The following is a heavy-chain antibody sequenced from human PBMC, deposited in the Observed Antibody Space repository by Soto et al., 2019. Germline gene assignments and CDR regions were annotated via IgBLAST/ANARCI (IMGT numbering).Heavy chain of an antibody. CDR3: ASTMVRGYYYYMDV. Sequence: QVQLQESGPGLVKPSQTLSLTCTVSGGSISSGGYYWSWIRQHPGKGLEWIGYIYYSGSTYYNPALKSRVTISVDTSKNQFSLKLSSVTAADTAVYYCASTMVRGYYYYMDVWGKGTTVTVSS. D-gene: IGHD3-10*01. J-gene: IGHJ6*03. V-gene: IGHV4-31*03. CDR1: GGSISSGGYY. CDR2: IYYSGST.